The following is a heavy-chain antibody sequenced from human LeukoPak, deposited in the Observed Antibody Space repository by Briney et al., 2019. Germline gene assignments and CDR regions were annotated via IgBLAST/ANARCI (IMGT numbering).Heavy chain of an antibody. CDR2: ISAYNGNT. CDR1: GYTFTSYG. J-gene: IGHJ4*02. D-gene: IGHD4-23*01. V-gene: IGHV1-18*01. CDR3: ARVPPRGRDYGGKLYYFDY. Sequence: ASVKVSCKASGYTFTSYGISWVRQAPGQGLEWMGWISAYNGNTNYAQKFQGRVTMTRDTSISTAYMELSRLRSDDTAVYYCARVPPRGRDYGGKLYYFDYWGQGTLVTVSS.